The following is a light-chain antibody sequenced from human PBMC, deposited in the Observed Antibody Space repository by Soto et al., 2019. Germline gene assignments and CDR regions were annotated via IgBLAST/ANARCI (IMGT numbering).Light chain of an antibody. CDR3: QQYNNLLWT. V-gene: IGKV3-15*01. CDR2: GES. Sequence: IVMTQSPATLSVSPGERATLSCRASQNISSNLAWYQQKPGQAPRVLIDGESTRATGIPARFSGSGSGTEFTLTISSLQSEDFAVYYCQQYNNLLWTFGQGIKVEIK. J-gene: IGKJ1*01. CDR1: QNISSN.